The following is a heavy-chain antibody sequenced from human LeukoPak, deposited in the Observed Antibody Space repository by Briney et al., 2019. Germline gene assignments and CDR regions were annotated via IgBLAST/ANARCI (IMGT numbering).Heavy chain of an antibody. CDR1: GFTFDSFG. J-gene: IGHJ5*02. D-gene: IGHD3-16*01. Sequence: QPGGSLRLSCEVSGFTFDSFGLSWVRQAPGKGPEWIAYISGSSVAIYYADSVKGRFTISRDNSKNTLYLQMNSLRAEDTAVYYCAKDDNYIRFLSWGQGTLVTVSS. CDR3: AKDDNYIRFLS. V-gene: IGHV3-48*01. CDR2: ISGSSVAI.